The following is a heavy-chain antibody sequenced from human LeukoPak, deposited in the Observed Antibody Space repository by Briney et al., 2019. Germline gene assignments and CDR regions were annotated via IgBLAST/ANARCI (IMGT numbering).Heavy chain of an antibody. D-gene: IGHD1-20*01. CDR2: INAGNGNT. CDR3: ARARYNWNQPLGY. V-gene: IGHV1-3*01. J-gene: IGHJ4*02. CDR1: GYTFTSYA. Sequence: ASVKVSCKASGYTFTSYAMHWVRQAPGQRLEWMGWINAGNGNTKYSQKFQGRVTITRNTSISTVYMELSSLRSEDTAVYYCARARYNWNQPLGYWGQGTLVTVSS.